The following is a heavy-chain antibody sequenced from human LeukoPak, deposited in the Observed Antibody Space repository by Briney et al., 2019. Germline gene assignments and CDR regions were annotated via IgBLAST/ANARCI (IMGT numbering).Heavy chain of an antibody. V-gene: IGHV3-33*01. Sequence: GGSLRLSCAASGFTFSTYGMHWVRQAPGKGLEWVAVAYGDGSNKFYADSVKGRFTISKDISKNTLYVQMNSLRAEDTAVYYCATGSGYYYGHWGQGTLVTVS. D-gene: IGHD3-22*01. CDR1: GFTFSTYG. J-gene: IGHJ4*02. CDR3: ATGSGYYYGH. CDR2: AYGDGSNK.